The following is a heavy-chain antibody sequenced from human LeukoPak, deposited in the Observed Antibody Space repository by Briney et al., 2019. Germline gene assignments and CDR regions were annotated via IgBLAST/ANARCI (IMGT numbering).Heavy chain of an antibody. J-gene: IGHJ4*02. D-gene: IGHD5-24*01. V-gene: IGHV1-2*02. CDR1: GYTFTGYF. CDR2: IIPNSGGT. CDR3: ARDSLDGYNLGY. Sequence: ASVKVSCKASGYTFTGYFIHWVRQAPGQRLEWMGWIIPNSGGTNYAQKFRGRVTMTRDTSISTAYMELSRLRSDDTAVYYCARDSLDGYNLGYWGQGTLVTVSS.